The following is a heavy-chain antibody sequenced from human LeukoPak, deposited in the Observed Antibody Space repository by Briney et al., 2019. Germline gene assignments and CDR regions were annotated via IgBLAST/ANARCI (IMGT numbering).Heavy chain of an antibody. J-gene: IGHJ4*02. V-gene: IGHV3-9*03. CDR1: GFTFDDYG. Sequence: GRSLRLSCAASGFTFDDYGLNWVRQAPGKGLEWVEGISRNSGSIGYADSVKGRFTISRDNAKNSLYLQMNSLRADDMALYYCAKSGGYIYLYYFDSWGQGTLVTVSS. CDR3: AKSGGYIYLYYFDS. D-gene: IGHD5-18*01. CDR2: ISRNSGSI.